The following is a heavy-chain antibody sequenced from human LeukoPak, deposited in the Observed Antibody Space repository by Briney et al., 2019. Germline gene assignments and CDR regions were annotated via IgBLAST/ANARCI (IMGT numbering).Heavy chain of an antibody. J-gene: IGHJ1*01. D-gene: IGHD6-13*01. CDR1: GYTFTSYD. Sequence: GASVKVSCKASGYTFTSYDINWVRQATGQGLEWMGWMNPNSGNTGYAQKFQGRVTMTRNTSISTAYMELSRLRSDDTAVYYCARAGTYSSSNFRHWGQGTLVTVSS. V-gene: IGHV1-8*01. CDR3: ARAGTYSSSNFRH. CDR2: MNPNSGNT.